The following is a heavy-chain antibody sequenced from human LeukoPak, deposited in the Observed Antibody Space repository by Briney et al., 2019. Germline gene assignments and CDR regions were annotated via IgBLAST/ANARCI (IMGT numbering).Heavy chain of an antibody. V-gene: IGHV5-51*01. J-gene: IGHJ4*02. Sequence: GESLKISCKASGYSFTNYWIGWVRQMPGKGLEWMGLIYPDDSDTRHSPSFQGQVTMSVDKSTTTAYLQWNSLKASDTAMYYCARPVGGYAAVWGQGTLVTVSS. CDR2: IYPDDSDT. CDR3: ARPVGGYAAV. CDR1: GYSFTNYW. D-gene: IGHD5-12*01.